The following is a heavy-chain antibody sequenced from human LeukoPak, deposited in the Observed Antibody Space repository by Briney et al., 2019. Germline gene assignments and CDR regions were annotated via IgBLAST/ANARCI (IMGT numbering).Heavy chain of an antibody. CDR3: AKFTLRVVVAATILDY. CDR1: GFTFSSYA. V-gene: IGHV3-23*01. D-gene: IGHD2-15*01. Sequence: GGSLRLSCAASGFTFSSYAMSWVRQAPGKGLEWVSAISGSGGSTYYADSVKGRFTISRDNSKNTLYLQMNSLRAEDTAVYYCAKFTLRVVVAATILDYWGQGTLVTVSS. CDR2: ISGSGGST. J-gene: IGHJ4*02.